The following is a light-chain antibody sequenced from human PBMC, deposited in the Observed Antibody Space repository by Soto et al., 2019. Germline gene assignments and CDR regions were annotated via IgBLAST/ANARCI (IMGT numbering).Light chain of an antibody. CDR3: QQTYTFRWT. V-gene: IGKV1-39*01. CDR1: QGISGY. J-gene: IGKJ1*01. CDR2: TAS. Sequence: DIRMTQSPSSLSASVGDTVTITCRASQGISGYLSWFQHKPGEAPKLLIYTASSLQGGVPLRFSGAGSRTDFSLTIIGLQPEDSATYYCQQTYTFRWTFGQGTRVDIK.